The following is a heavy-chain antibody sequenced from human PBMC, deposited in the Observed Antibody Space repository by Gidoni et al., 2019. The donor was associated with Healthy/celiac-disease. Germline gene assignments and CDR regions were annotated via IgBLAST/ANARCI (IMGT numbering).Heavy chain of an antibody. V-gene: IGHV4-59*01. D-gene: IGHD6-19*01. J-gene: IGHJ4*02. CDR3: ARERIAVAGHFDY. CDR2: IYYSGST. Sequence: QVQLQESGPGLVKPSETLSLTCTVSGGPISSYYWSWIRQPPGKGLEWVGYIYYSGSTNYNPSLKSRVTISVDTSKNQFSLKLSSVTAADTAVYYCARERIAVAGHFDYWGQGTLVTVSS. CDR1: GGPISSYY.